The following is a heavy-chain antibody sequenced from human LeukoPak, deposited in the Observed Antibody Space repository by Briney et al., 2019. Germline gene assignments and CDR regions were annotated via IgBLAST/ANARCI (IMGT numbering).Heavy chain of an antibody. J-gene: IGHJ4*02. CDR1: GFTFSSYA. V-gene: IGHV3-23*01. D-gene: IGHD2-21*01. Sequence: GGSLRLSCAASGFTFSSYAMSWVRQAPGKGLEWVSAIGDSGGSTYYADSVKGRFTISRDNSKNTLYLQMNSLRAEDTVLYYCTKDLWPRDWGQGTLVTVSS. CDR2: IGDSGGST. CDR3: TKDLWPRD.